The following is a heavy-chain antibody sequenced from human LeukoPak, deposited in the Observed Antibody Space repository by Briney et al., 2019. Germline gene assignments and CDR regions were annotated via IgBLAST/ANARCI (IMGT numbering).Heavy chain of an antibody. CDR2: INHSGST. CDR1: GGSFSGYY. Sequence: SGTLSLTCAVYGGSFSGYYWSWIRQPPGKGLEWIGEINHSGSTNYNPSLKSRVTISVDTSKNQFSLKLSSVTAADTAVYYCARGLGTTVVTSYFDYWGQGTLVTVSS. V-gene: IGHV4-34*01. CDR3: ARGLGTTVVTSYFDY. J-gene: IGHJ4*02. D-gene: IGHD4-23*01.